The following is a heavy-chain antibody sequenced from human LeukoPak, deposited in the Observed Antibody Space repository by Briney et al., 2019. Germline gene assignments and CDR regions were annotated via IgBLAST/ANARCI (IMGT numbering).Heavy chain of an antibody. CDR2: LNWNGGRT. Sequence: GGSLRLSCAASGFKFDDHGMSWVRQVPGKGLEWVSGLNWNGGRTGYADSVKGRFTISRDNAKNSLYLQMNSLRAEDTAFYYCTKDRSFIGLDIWGQGTMVIVSS. D-gene: IGHD1-26*01. CDR1: GFKFDDHG. J-gene: IGHJ3*02. CDR3: TKDRSFIGLDI. V-gene: IGHV3-20*04.